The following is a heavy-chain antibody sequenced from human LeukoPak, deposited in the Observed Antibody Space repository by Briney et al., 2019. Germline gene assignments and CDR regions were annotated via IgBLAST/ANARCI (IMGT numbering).Heavy chain of an antibody. J-gene: IGHJ4*02. V-gene: IGHV3-9*03. CDR2: ISWNSGSI. Sequence: GGSLRLSCAASGFTFDDYAMHWDRHAPGKGLEWVSGISWNSGSIGYADSVKGRFTISRDNAKNSLYLQMNSLRAEDMALYYCAKGRSADFWSGYPFDYWGQGTLVTVSS. D-gene: IGHD3-3*01. CDR1: GFTFDDYA. CDR3: AKGRSADFWSGYPFDY.